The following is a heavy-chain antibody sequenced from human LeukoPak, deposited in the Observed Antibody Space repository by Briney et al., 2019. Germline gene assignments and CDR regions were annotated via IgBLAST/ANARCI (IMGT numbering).Heavy chain of an antibody. D-gene: IGHD3-10*01. CDR2: IYYSGTT. CDR1: SGSISNSIYY. Sequence: SETLSLTCTVSSGSISNSIYYWGWIRQPPGKGLEWIGSIYYSGTTYYNPSLESRVTISVDTSNNQVSLSLKSVTAADTATYFCARGGFYGHPFDFGGQGTLVTVSS. J-gene: IGHJ4*02. V-gene: IGHV4-39*07. CDR3: ARGGFYGHPFDF.